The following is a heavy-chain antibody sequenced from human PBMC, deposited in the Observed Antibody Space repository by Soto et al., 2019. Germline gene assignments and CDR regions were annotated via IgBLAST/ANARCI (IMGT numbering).Heavy chain of an antibody. D-gene: IGHD6-13*01. CDR1: GVSISSHDW. CDR2: SHQSGNT. V-gene: IGHV4-4*02. J-gene: IGHJ5*02. CDR3: ATRDSSRFS. Sequence: QVQLQESGPGLVKPSGTLSLTCAVSGVSISSHDWWTWVRQPPGKGLEWIGESHQSGNTNYNSSLERRVTISVDKSKNQFSLKLTSVTVADTAVYYCATRDSSRFSWGQGTLVTVSS.